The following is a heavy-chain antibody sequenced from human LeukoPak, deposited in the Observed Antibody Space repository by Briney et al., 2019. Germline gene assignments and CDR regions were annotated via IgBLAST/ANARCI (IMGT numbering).Heavy chain of an antibody. CDR2: ISSSGSTT. CDR3: AGLQLWPHDY. V-gene: IGHV3-48*04. CDR1: GLTFSSYS. J-gene: IGHJ4*01. Sequence: GGSLRLSCAASGLTFSSYSMNWVRQAPGKGLEWVSYISSSGSTTYYADSVKGRCTISRDNAKSSLYLQMNSLRAEDTAVYYCAGLQLWPHDYWGQGTLVSVSS. D-gene: IGHD5-18*01.